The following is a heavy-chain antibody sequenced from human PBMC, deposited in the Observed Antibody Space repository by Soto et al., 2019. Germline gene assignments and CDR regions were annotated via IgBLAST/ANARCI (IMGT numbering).Heavy chain of an antibody. V-gene: IGHV4-4*07. J-gene: IGHJ4*02. CDR3: ARDIASYAYGEGY. D-gene: IGHD2-21*01. CDR2: VYSSGTT. Sequence: SETLSLTCTVSGGSINSYWWSWIRQPAGKGLEWIGRVYSSGTTDYNPSLNSRATMSVETSKNQFSLKLSSVTAADTAVYYCARDIASYAYGEGYWGQGIQVTVSA. CDR1: GGSINSYW.